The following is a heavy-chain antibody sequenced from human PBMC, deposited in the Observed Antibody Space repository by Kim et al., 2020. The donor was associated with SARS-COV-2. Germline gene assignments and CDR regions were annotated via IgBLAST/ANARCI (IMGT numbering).Heavy chain of an antibody. Sequence: SETLSLTCTVSGGSISSSSYYWGWIRQPPGMGLEWIGSFYYSGSTYYNPTLKSRVTISVDTSKNQFSLKLSTVTAADTAVYYCARHGGECSGGSCYSGYYYYGMDGWGQGTTVTVSS. D-gene: IGHD2-15*01. CDR1: GGSISSSSYY. J-gene: IGHJ6*02. V-gene: IGHV4-39*01. CDR3: ARHGGECSGGSCYSGYYYYGMDG. CDR2: FYYSGST.